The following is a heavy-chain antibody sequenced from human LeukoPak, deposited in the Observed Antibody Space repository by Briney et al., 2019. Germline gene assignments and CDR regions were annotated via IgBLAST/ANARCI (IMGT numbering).Heavy chain of an antibody. CDR2: IKQDGSER. CDR1: GFTFSGYY. CDR3: ARRGTWHSDY. D-gene: IGHD3-16*01. V-gene: IGHV3-7*01. J-gene: IGHJ4*02. Sequence: GGSLRLSCEASGFTFSGYYMSWVRQVPGKGLEWVATIKQDGSERYYVGSVRGRFTISRDNANNSLYLQMNSLRVEDTAVYYCARRGTWHSDYWGQGTLVTVSS.